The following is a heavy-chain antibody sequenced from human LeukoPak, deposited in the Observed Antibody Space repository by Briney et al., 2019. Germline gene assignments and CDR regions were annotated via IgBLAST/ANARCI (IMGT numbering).Heavy chain of an antibody. Sequence: HTGGSLRLSCAASEFTFSSSVMSWVRQAPGKGLEWVSAISGGGGTRYYADSVKGRFTISRDNSKNTLYPQMDSLRADDTAVYYCAKGGLSDRRFEYWGQGTLVTVSS. D-gene: IGHD3-16*02. V-gene: IGHV3-23*01. CDR3: AKGGLSDRRFEY. J-gene: IGHJ4*02. CDR1: EFTFSSSV. CDR2: ISGGGGTR.